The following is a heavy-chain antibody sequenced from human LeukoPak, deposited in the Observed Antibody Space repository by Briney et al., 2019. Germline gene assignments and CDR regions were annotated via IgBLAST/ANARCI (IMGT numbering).Heavy chain of an antibody. D-gene: IGHD3-3*01. CDR1: GFIFSTYA. CDR2: ISNNGYIT. J-gene: IGHJ2*01. Sequence: PGGSLRLSCSASGFIFSTYAMHWVRQAPGKGLEYVSAISNNGYITYYADSVKGRFTISRDNSKKTLFLQMSSLRAEDTAVYFCVKAGVEDDWYSDLWGRGTLVTVSS. CDR3: VKAGVEDDWYSDL. V-gene: IGHV3-64D*06.